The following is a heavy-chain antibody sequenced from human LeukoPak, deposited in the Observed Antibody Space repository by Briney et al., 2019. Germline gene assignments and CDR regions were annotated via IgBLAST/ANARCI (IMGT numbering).Heavy chain of an antibody. V-gene: IGHV4-38-2*01. CDR2: FYHREST. CDR3: ARRDYGQYFDY. CDR1: GYSISSAYY. J-gene: IGHJ4*02. Sequence: SETLSLTCAVSGYSISSAYYWVWIRQPPGKGLEWIGSFYHRESTNYNPSLKSRVTISVDTSKNQFSLKLSSVTAADTAVYYCARRDYGQYFDYWGQGTLVTVSS. D-gene: IGHD4/OR15-4a*01.